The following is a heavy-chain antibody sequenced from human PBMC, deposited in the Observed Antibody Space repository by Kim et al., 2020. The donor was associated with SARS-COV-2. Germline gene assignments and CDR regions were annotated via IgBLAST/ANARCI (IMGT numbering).Heavy chain of an antibody. J-gene: IGHJ4*02. D-gene: IGHD6-13*01. Sequence: GESLKISCKGFGYSFTTSWIGWVRQMPGKGLEWMGIIYPADSRTRYSPSFQGQVTISADKSISTAYLQWSSLKASDTAIYYCARMGLAACDYWGQGTLVTVSS. V-gene: IGHV5-51*01. CDR3: ARMGLAACDY. CDR1: GYSFTTSW. CDR2: IYPADSRT.